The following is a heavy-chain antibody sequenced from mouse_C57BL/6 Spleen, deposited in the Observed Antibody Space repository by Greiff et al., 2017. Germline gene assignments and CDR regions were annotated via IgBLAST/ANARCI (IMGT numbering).Heavy chain of an antibody. J-gene: IGHJ4*01. CDR3: ASGGDYAMDY. Sequence: VQLQQPGAELVRPGSSVKLSCKASGYTFTSYCMDWVKQRPGQGLEWIGNIYPSDSETHYNQKFKDKATLTVNKSSSTAYMQLSSLTSEYSAVYYCASGGDYAMDYWGQGTSVTVSS. CDR1: GYTFTSYC. V-gene: IGHV1-61*01. CDR2: IYPSDSET.